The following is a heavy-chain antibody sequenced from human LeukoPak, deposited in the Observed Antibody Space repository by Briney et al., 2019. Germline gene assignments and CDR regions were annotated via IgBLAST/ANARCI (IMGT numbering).Heavy chain of an antibody. CDR2: ISTSSSTI. V-gene: IGHV3-48*04. D-gene: IGHD2-15*01. CDR3: AKDSSANY. Sequence: GGSLRLSCAASGFTFSGYSMIWVHQAPGKGLDWVSYISTSSSTIYYADSVKGRFTISRDNAKNSLYLQMNSLRADDTAVYYCAKDSSANYWGQGTLVTVSS. J-gene: IGHJ4*02. CDR1: GFTFSGYS.